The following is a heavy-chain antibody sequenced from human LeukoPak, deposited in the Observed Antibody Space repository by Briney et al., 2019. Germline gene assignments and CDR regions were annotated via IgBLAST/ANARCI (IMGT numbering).Heavy chain of an antibody. J-gene: IGHJ4*02. CDR3: ARGTYGDAYFDY. Sequence: ASVKVSCKASGYTFTGYYMHWVRQAPGQGLGWMGWINPNSGGTNYAQKFQGRVTMTRDTSISTAYMELSRLRSDDTAVYYCARGTYGDAYFDYWGQGTLVTVSS. CDR2: INPNSGGT. D-gene: IGHD4-17*01. V-gene: IGHV1-2*02. CDR1: GYTFTGYY.